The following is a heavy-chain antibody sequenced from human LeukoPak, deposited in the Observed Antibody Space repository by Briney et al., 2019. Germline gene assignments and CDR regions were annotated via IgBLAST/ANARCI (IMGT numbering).Heavy chain of an antibody. J-gene: IGHJ3*02. Sequence: SETLSLTCTVSGGSISSSSYYWGWIRQPPGKGLEWTGEIYHSGSTNNNPSLKSRVTISVDKSKNQFSLKLSSVTAADTAVYYCASIEDSRGQDAFDIWGQGTMVTVSS. CDR3: ASIEDSRGQDAFDI. D-gene: IGHD1-26*01. V-gene: IGHV4-61*05. CDR2: IYHSGST. CDR1: GGSISSSSYY.